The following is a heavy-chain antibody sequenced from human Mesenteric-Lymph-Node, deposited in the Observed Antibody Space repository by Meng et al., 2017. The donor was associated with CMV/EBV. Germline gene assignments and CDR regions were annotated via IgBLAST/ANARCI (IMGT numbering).Heavy chain of an antibody. Sequence: ASVKVSCKASGYTFTNYYIHWVRQAPGQGPEWMGWINPNSGGTHSAQKFEGRITMTRDTSISTAYMDLSRLRSDDTAVYYCARVGGSYYGYYFDYWGQGTLVTVSS. D-gene: IGHD1-26*01. CDR2: INPNSGGT. CDR3: ARVGGSYYGYYFDY. CDR1: GYTFTNYY. V-gene: IGHV1-2*02. J-gene: IGHJ4*02.